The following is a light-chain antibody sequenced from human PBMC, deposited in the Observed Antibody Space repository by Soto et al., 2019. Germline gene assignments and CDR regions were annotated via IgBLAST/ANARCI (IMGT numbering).Light chain of an antibody. V-gene: IGKV3-15*01. CDR1: QSVSSN. CDR3: QHYNNWPPRYT. CDR2: GAS. J-gene: IGKJ2*01. Sequence: EVVMTQSPATLSVSPGETATLSCRASQSVSSNLAWYQQKPGQAPRLLISGASTRATGVPARFSGSGSGTEFTLTISRLHSEDFAVYYCQHYNNWPPRYTFGQGTKLEIK.